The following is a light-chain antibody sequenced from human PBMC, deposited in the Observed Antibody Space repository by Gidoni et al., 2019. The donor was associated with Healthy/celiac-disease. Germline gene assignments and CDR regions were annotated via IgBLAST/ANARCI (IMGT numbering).Light chain of an antibody. Sequence: EIVLTKSPATLSFSPGERATLTCRASQSVSSYLAWYQQKPGQEPRLLIYDASNRATSIPARFSSSGSGTEFSLTISSLEPADFVVYYCQQRSNWPPVTFGGGTKVEIK. J-gene: IGKJ4*01. CDR1: QSVSSY. CDR3: QQRSNWPPVT. V-gene: IGKV3-11*01. CDR2: DAS.